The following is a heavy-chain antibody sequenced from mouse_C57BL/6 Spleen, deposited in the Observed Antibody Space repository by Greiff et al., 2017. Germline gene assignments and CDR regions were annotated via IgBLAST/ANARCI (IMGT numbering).Heavy chain of an antibody. V-gene: IGHV1-50*01. CDR1: GYTFTSYW. Sequence: QVQLQQPGAELVKPGASVKLSCKASGYTFTSYWMQWVKQRPGQGLEWIGEIDPSDSYTNYNQKFKGKATLTVDTSSSTAYMQLSSLTSEDSAVYYCARGKTGMDYAMDYWGQGTSVTVSS. CDR2: IDPSDSYT. D-gene: IGHD4-1*01. CDR3: ARGKTGMDYAMDY. J-gene: IGHJ4*01.